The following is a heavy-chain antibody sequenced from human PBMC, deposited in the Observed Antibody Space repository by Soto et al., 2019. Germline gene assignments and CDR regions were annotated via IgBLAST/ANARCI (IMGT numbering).Heavy chain of an antibody. D-gene: IGHD1-26*01. CDR3: ARLPPIARGTSFPDY. Sequence: PSETLSLTRTVSPCYLSRYYWSWVRPPPGKGLEWIGYIYYSGSTNYNPSLKSRVTISVDTSKNQFSLRLSSVTAADTAVYYCARLPPIARGTSFPDYWGQGTLVTVSS. V-gene: IGHV4-59*08. CDR1: PCYLSRYY. CDR2: IYYSGST. J-gene: IGHJ4*02.